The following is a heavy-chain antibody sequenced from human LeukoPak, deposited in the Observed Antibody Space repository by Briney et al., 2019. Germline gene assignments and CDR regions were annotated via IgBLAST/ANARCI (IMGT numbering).Heavy chain of an antibody. V-gene: IGHV3-7*01. CDR1: GFTFSSYW. Sequence: PGGSLRLSCAASGFTFSSYWMSWVRQAPGKGLEWVANIKQDGSEKYYVDSVKGRFTISRDNAKNSLYLQMNSLRAEDTALYYCARDRNDDFWSGYYFDYWGQGTLVTVSS. CDR2: IKQDGSEK. J-gene: IGHJ4*02. D-gene: IGHD3-3*01. CDR3: ARDRNDDFWSGYYFDY.